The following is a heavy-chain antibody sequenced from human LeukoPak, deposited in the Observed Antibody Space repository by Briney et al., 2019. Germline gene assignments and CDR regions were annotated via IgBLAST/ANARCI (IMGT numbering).Heavy chain of an antibody. CDR3: ARNQVVRFGELSHFDY. D-gene: IGHD3-10*01. CDR2: NYYSGST. J-gene: IGHJ4*02. CDR1: GGSISSSSYY. V-gene: IGHV4-39*07. Sequence: SETLSLTCTVSGGSISSSSYYWGWIRQPPGKGLEWIGCNYYSGSTYYNPSLKSRVTISVDTYKNQFSLKLSSVTAADTAVYYCARNQVVRFGELSHFDYWGQGTLVTVSS.